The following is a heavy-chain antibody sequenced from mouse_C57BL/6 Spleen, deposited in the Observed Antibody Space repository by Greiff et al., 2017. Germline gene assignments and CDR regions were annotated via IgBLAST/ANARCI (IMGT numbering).Heavy chain of an antibody. Sequence: EVNVVESGGGLVKPGGSLKLSCAASGFTFSDYGLHWVRQAPEKGLEWVAYISRGSSTIYYADTVKGRFTISRDNAKNTLFLQMTSLRSEDTAMYYCARAKLDYGSSPYYYAMDYWGQGTSVTVSS. V-gene: IGHV5-17*01. J-gene: IGHJ4*01. CDR3: ARAKLDYGSSPYYYAMDY. CDR1: GFTFSDYG. D-gene: IGHD1-1*01. CDR2: ISRGSSTI.